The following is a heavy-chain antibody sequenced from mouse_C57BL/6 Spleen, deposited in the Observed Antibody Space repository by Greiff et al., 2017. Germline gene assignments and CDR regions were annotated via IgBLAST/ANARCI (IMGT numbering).Heavy chain of an antibody. CDR3: ARKGVYYYGSNWYFDV. CDR1: GYTFTSYW. D-gene: IGHD1-1*01. CDR2: IYPGSGST. J-gene: IGHJ1*03. Sequence: QVQLKQSGAELVKPGASVKMSCKASGYTFTSYWITWVKQRPGQGLEWIGDIYPGSGSTNYNEKFKSKATLTVDTSSSTAYMQLSSLTSEDSAVYYCARKGVYYYGSNWYFDVWGTGTTVTVSS. V-gene: IGHV1-55*01.